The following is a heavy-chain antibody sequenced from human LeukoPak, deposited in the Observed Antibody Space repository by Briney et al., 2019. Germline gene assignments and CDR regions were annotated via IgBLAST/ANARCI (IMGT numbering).Heavy chain of an antibody. D-gene: IGHD4-17*01. V-gene: IGHV3-23*01. CDR3: ARDGYGDYVGYYYYGMDV. CDR2: IVGRGDNT. CDR1: GFTFSNYA. J-gene: IGHJ6*02. Sequence: GGSLRLSCAASGFTFSNYAMTWVRQAPGEGLEWVSTIVGRGDNTYYADSVKGRFAISRDNSKNTLYLQMNSLRAEDTAVYYCARDGYGDYVGYYYYGMDVWGQGTTVTVSS.